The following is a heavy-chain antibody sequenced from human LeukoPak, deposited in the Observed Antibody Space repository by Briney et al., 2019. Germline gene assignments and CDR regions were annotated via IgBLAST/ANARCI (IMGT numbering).Heavy chain of an antibody. V-gene: IGHV4-61*02. CDR1: GGSISSGSYY. Sequence: PSQTLSLTCTVSGGSISSGSYYWSWIRQPAGKGLEWIGRIYTSGSTNYNPSLKSRVTISVDTSKNQFSLKLSSVTAADTAVYYCVFDSSGYYYNFDYWGQGALVTVSS. J-gene: IGHJ4*02. CDR2: IYTSGST. D-gene: IGHD3-22*01. CDR3: VFDSSGYYYNFDY.